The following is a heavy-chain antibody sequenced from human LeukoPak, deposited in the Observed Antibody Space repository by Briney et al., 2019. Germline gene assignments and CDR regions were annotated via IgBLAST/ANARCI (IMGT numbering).Heavy chain of an antibody. CDR1: GYTFTGYY. J-gene: IGHJ3*02. Sequence: ASVKVSCKASGYTFTGYYMHWVRQAPGQRLEWMGWINAGHGNTKYSQEFQGRVTITRDTSASTAYMELSSLRSEDTAVYYCARGRSVYDYVWGSYRPNDAFDIWGQGTMVTVSS. D-gene: IGHD3-16*02. V-gene: IGHV1/OR15-3*02. CDR3: ARGRSVYDYVWGSYRPNDAFDI. CDR2: INAGHGNT.